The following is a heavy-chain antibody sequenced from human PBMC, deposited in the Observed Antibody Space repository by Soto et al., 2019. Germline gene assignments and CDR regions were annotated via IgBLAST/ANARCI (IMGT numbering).Heavy chain of an antibody. J-gene: IGHJ6*02. Sequence: ASVKVSCKASGYTFTGYYMHWVRQAPGQGLEWMGWINPNSGGKNYAQKFQGRVTMTRDTSISTAYMELSRLRSDDTAVYYCARXYDSSGYYSYYYYGMDVWGQGTTVTVSS. CDR1: GYTFTGYY. CDR2: INPNSGGK. V-gene: IGHV1-2*02. CDR3: ARXYDSSGYYSYYYYGMDV. D-gene: IGHD3-22*01.